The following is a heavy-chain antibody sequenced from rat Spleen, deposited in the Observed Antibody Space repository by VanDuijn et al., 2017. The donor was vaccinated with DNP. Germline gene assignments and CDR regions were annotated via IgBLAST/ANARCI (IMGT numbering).Heavy chain of an antibody. CDR2: ISYDGSST. V-gene: IGHV5-20*01. D-gene: IGHD1-4*01. CDR1: GFTFSDYY. Sequence: EVQLVESGGDLVQPGRSLKLSCAASGFTFSDYYMAWVRQAPTKGLEWVATISYDGSSTYYRDSVKGRFTISRDNAKSTLYLQMDSLRSEDTATYYCTTNYPGIFDYWGQGVMVTVSS. CDR3: TTNYPGIFDY. J-gene: IGHJ2*01.